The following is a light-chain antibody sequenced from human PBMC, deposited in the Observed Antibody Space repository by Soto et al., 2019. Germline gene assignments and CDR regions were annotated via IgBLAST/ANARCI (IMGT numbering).Light chain of an antibody. CDR1: QGISSY. CDR2: AAS. Sequence: AIRMTQSPSSLSASTGDRVTITCRASQGISSYLAWYQQKPGKAPKLLIYAASTLQSGVPSRFSGSGSGTYFTLTISCLQSEDFATYCCQQYYSYPLTFGGGTKVEIK. J-gene: IGKJ4*01. CDR3: QQYYSYPLT. V-gene: IGKV1-8*01.